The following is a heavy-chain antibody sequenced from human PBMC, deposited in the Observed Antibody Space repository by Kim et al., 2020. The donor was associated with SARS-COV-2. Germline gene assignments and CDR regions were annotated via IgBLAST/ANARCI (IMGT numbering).Heavy chain of an antibody. CDR3: ARGRIVVARVGFDP. J-gene: IGHJ5*02. CDR1: GGSFSGYY. V-gene: IGHV4-34*01. CDR2: INHSGST. Sequence: SETLSLTCAVYGGSFSGYYWSWIRQPPGKGLEWIGEINHSGSTNYNPSLKSRVTISVDTSKNQFSLKLSSVTAADTAVYYCARGRIVVARVGFDPWGQGTLVTVSS. D-gene: IGHD2-2*01.